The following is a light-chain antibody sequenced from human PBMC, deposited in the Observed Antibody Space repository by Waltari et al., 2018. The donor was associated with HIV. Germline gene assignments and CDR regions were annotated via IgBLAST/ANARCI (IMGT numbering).Light chain of an antibody. CDR3: QTWGAGIWV. CDR2: LNSDGSH. J-gene: IGLJ3*02. CDR1: SGLRENV. V-gene: IGLV4-69*01. Sequence: QVVLTQSPSASASLGASVKLTCTLSSGLRENVMAYVITWHQQQPEKGPRYLMRLNSDGSHIKGDGIPDRFSGSSSGAERYLTISSLQSEDEADYYCQTWGAGIWVFGGGTKLTVL.